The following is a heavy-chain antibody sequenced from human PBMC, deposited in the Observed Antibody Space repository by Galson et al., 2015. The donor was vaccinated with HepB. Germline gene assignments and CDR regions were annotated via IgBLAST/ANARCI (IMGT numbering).Heavy chain of an antibody. CDR1: GGSMSRSSYY. V-gene: IGHV4-39*02. CDR3: ATPGVRDYYFDY. CDR2: IYYSGTT. Sequence: LSLTCTVSGGSMSRSSYYWGWIRQPPGKGLQWIGSIYYSGTTYINPSLKSRVTISVDRSKNHFSLRLSSVTAADTGVYYCATPGVRDYYFDYWGQGTPVTVSS. D-gene: IGHD2-21*01. J-gene: IGHJ4*02.